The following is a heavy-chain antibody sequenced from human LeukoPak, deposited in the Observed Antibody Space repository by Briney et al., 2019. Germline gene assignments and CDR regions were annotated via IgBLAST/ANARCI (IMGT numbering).Heavy chain of an antibody. CDR3: ARVSPYYDFWSGYFGWFDP. V-gene: IGHV4-61*05. CDR1: GGSISSSSYY. CDR2: IYYSGST. J-gene: IGHJ5*02. D-gene: IGHD3-3*01. Sequence: SETLSLTCTVSGGSISSSSYYWGWIRQPPGKGLEWIGYIYYSGSTNYNPSLKSRVTISVDTSKNQFSLKLSSVTAADTAVYYCARVSPYYDFWSGYFGWFDPWGQGTLVTVSS.